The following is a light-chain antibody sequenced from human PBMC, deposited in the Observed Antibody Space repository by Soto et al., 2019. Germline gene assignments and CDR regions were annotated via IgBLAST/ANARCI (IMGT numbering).Light chain of an antibody. CDR2: DVS. V-gene: IGLV2-11*01. Sequence: QSALTQPRSVSGSPGQSVTISCTGTSSDVGGYNYVSWYQQHPGKAPKLMIYDVSKRPSGIPDRFSGSKSGNTASLTISGLQAEDEADYYCCLYASSYTWGVFGTGTKVTVL. CDR1: SSDVGGYNY. CDR3: CLYASSYTWGV. J-gene: IGLJ1*01.